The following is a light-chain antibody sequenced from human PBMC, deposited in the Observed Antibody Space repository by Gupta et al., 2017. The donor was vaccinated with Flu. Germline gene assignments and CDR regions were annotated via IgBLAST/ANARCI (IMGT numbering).Light chain of an antibody. CDR3: QQDDYFPVT. V-gene: IGKV1-8*01. CDR2: GAS. Sequence: PSSFSTSPGDRVTISCRASQAITNFLAWYQQKPGKAPKLLMYGASTLQSGVPSRFSGSGSGTHFTLTISGLQSEDLATYYCQQDDYFPVTFGQGTRLEIK. CDR1: QAITNF. J-gene: IGKJ5*01.